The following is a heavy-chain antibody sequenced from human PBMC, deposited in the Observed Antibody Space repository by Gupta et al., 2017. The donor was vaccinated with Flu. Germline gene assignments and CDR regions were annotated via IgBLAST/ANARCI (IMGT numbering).Heavy chain of an antibody. D-gene: IGHD4-17*01. J-gene: IGHJ6*02. V-gene: IGHV3-23*01. Sequence: EVQLLESGGGLVQSGGSLRLSCFASGFTFSSYVMNLLRQAPGKGLEWVSIINGRGTTTYYADSVKGRFTISRDNFKNTLFLQMNSLRAEDTAVYFCARKGGDFTFYSHGMDVWGQGTTVTVSS. CDR1: GFTFSSYV. CDR2: INGRGTTT. CDR3: ARKGGDFTFYSHGMDV.